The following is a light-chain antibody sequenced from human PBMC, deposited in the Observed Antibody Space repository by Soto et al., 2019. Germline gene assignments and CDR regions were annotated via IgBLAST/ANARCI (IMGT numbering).Light chain of an antibody. V-gene: IGKV4-1*01. Sequence: DIVMTQSPDSLAVSLGERATINCKSSQSVLHNPNNKNYLAWYQQQPGQPPKLLIYWASTRESGVPDRFSGSGSGTDFTLTISSLQAEDVAVYYCHQYNGIPWTFGQGTKVEIK. CDR3: HQYNGIPWT. CDR2: WAS. J-gene: IGKJ1*01. CDR1: QSVLHNPNNKNY.